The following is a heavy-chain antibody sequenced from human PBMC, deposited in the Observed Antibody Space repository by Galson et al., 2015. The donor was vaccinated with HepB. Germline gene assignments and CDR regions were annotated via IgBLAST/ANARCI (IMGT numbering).Heavy chain of an antibody. Sequence: SLRLSCAASGFTFSSYAMSWVRQAPGKGLEWVSAISGSGGSTYYADSVKGRFTISRDNSKNTLYLQMNSLRAEDTAVYYCAKDLLYYDFWSGYLFDIWGQGTMVTVSS. CDR1: GFTFSSYA. J-gene: IGHJ3*02. CDR2: ISGSGGST. CDR3: AKDLLYYDFWSGYLFDI. D-gene: IGHD3-3*01. V-gene: IGHV3-23*01.